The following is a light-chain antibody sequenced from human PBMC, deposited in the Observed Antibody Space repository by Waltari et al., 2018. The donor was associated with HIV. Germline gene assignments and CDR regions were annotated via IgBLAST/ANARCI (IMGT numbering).Light chain of an antibody. V-gene: IGKV1-5*03. CDR3: QHYNAYSS. J-gene: IGKJ1*01. CDR1: QSISTW. CDR2: KAS. Sequence: DIQMTQSPSTLSASVGDTVTINCRASQSISTWLAWYQQKPGKAPTLLIYKASTLENGVPSRFRGSGSGTEFTLTITSLQPEDSATYYCQHYNAYSSFGQGTRVE.